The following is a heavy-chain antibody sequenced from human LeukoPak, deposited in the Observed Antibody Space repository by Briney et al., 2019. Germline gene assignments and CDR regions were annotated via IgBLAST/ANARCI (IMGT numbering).Heavy chain of an antibody. CDR2: IYSGGST. D-gene: IGHD4-17*01. Sequence: GGSLRLSCAASGFTVSSNYMSWVRQAPGKGLEWVSVIYSGGSTYYADSVKGRFTISRHNSKNTLYLQMNSPRAEDTAVYYCARGEYGDFRYYFDYWGQGTLVTVSS. CDR1: GFTVSSNY. J-gene: IGHJ4*02. V-gene: IGHV3-53*04. CDR3: ARGEYGDFRYYFDY.